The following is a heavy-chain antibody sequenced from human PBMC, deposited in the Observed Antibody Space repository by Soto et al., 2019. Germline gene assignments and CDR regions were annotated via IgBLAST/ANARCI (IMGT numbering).Heavy chain of an antibody. Sequence: SETLSLTCTVSGGSFSSYYWSWIRQPPGKGLEWIGEINHSGSTNYNPSLKSRVTISVDTSKNQFSLKLSSVTAADTAVYYCARVPPEAGGIYYYYYYMDVWGKGTTVTVSS. V-gene: IGHV4-34*01. CDR3: ARVPPEAGGIYYYYYYMDV. CDR1: GGSFSSYY. J-gene: IGHJ6*03. D-gene: IGHD1-20*01. CDR2: INHSGST.